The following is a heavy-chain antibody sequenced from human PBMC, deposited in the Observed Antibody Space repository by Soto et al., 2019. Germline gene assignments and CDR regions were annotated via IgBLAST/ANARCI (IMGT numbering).Heavy chain of an antibody. V-gene: IGHV3-30*18. CDR1: GFTFSSYG. CDR2: ISYDGSNK. CDR3: AKEYYYDI. D-gene: IGHD3-10*01. Sequence: GGSLRFSCAASGFTFSSYGMHWVRQAPGKGLEWVAVISYDGSNKYYADSVKGRFTISRDNSKNTLYLQMNSLRDEDTAVYYCAKEYYYDIWGQGTMVTVSS. J-gene: IGHJ3*02.